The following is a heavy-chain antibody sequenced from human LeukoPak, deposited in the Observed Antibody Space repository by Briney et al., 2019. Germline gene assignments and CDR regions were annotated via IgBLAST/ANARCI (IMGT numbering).Heavy chain of an antibody. D-gene: IGHD4-11*01. CDR1: GFTFSSYW. V-gene: IGHV3-74*01. Sequence: GGSLRLSCVASGFTFSSYWMHWVRQVPGEGLVWVSRINEDGSITNYADSVKGRFTISRDNAKNSLYLQMNSLRAEDTAVYYCASSAGVTPFDYWGQGTLVTVSS. J-gene: IGHJ4*02. CDR2: INEDGSIT. CDR3: ASSAGVTPFDY.